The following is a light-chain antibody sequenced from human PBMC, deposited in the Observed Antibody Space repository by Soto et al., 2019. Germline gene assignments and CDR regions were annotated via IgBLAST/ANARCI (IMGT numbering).Light chain of an antibody. J-gene: IGKJ5*01. V-gene: IGKV3-20*01. CDR1: QSVTRRY. CDR2: GAS. Sequence: IVLPQSPGTLSLSPGERATLSCRASQSVTRRYLAWCQQKPGQAPRLLIYGASNTATGIPERFSGSGSGTDFTLTISSLEPEDFAVYYCRQYGTSPITFGQGTRLE. CDR3: RQYGTSPIT.